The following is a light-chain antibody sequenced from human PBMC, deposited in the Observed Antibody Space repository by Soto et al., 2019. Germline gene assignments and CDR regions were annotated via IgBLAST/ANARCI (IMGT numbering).Light chain of an antibody. CDR2: AAS. V-gene: IGKV1-5*01. CDR1: QSIGTW. Sequence: DIQMTQSPSTLSASVGDRVTITCRASQSIGTWLAWYQQKPGKAPKVLIYAASSLQSGVPSRFSGSGSETHFTLTISSLQSEDFAVYYCQQYNNWPPKTYGQGTKVDIK. CDR3: QQYNNWPPKT. J-gene: IGKJ1*01.